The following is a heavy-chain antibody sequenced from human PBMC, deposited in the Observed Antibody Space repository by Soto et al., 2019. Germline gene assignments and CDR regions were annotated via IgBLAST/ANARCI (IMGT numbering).Heavy chain of an antibody. CDR1: GYTLTGYY. J-gene: IGHJ6*02. V-gene: IGHV1-2*04. Sequence: GTSVKVSCKASGYTLTGYYMHWVRQAPGQGLEWMGWINPNSGGTNYAQKFQGWVTMTRDTSISTAYMELSRLRSDDTAVYYCARERVYDFWSGYRPYYYGMDVWGQVTTVTVSS. CDR2: INPNSGGT. D-gene: IGHD3-3*01. CDR3: ARERVYDFWSGYRPYYYGMDV.